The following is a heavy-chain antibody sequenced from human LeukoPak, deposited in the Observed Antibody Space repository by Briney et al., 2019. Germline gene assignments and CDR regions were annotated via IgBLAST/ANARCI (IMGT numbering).Heavy chain of an antibody. D-gene: IGHD2-15*01. Sequence: SKTLSLTCAVYGGSFSGYYWSWIRQPPGKGLEWIGEINHSGSTNYNPSLKSRVTISVDTSKNQFSLKLSSVTAADTAVYYCARARTDIVVVVAAKYYFDYWGQGTLVTVSS. V-gene: IGHV4-34*01. CDR3: ARARTDIVVVVAAKYYFDY. CDR1: GGSFSGYY. J-gene: IGHJ4*02. CDR2: INHSGST.